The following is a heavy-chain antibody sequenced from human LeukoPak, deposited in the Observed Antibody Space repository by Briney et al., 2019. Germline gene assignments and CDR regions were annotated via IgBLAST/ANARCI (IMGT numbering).Heavy chain of an antibody. V-gene: IGHV3-23*01. CDR3: AKAGARYYFDY. CDR1: GFTFSSYG. D-gene: IGHD3-10*01. CDR2: ISGSGGST. J-gene: IGHJ4*02. Sequence: GSLRLSCAASGFTFSSYGMSWVRQAPGEGLEWVSAISGSGGSTYYADSVKGRFTISRDNSKNTLYLQMNSLRAEDTAVYYCAKAGARYYFDYWGQGTLVTVSS.